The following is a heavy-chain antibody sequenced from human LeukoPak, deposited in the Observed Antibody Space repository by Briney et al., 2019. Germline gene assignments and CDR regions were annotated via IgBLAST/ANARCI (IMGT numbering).Heavy chain of an antibody. CDR3: ARARDGYNDAYDI. D-gene: IGHD5-24*01. CDR2: ISPSGAIT. V-gene: IGHV1-46*01. J-gene: IGHJ3*02. Sequence: ASVKVSCKASGYTFTTYYIHWVRQAPGQGLEWMGIISPSGAITSYAQKFQGRVTMTSDMSMRTVYMELSSLRSEDTALYYCARARDGYNDAYDIWGQGTLVTVSS. CDR1: GYTFTTYY.